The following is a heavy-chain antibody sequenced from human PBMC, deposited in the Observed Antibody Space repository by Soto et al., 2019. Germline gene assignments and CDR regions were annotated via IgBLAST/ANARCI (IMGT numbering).Heavy chain of an antibody. V-gene: IGHV4-38-2*02. CDR3: ARDAGISIAVAGMDY. CDR1: GYSISSGYY. J-gene: IGHJ4*02. Sequence: SETLSLTCTVSGYSISSGYYWGWIRQPPGKGLEWIGSIYHSGSTYYNPSLKSRVTISVDTSKNQFSLKLSSVTAADTAVYYCARDAGISIAVAGMDYWGQGTLVTVSS. D-gene: IGHD6-19*01. CDR2: IYHSGST.